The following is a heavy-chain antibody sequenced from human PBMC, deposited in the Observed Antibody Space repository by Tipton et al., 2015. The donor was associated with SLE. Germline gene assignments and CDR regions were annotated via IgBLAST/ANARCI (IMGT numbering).Heavy chain of an antibody. CDR3: ARVAGYGFDAFDI. Sequence: QVQLVQSGAEVKKPGASVKVSCKASGYTFTSYGISWVRQAPGQGLEWMGWISADSDTTNYAQKFQGRVTMTTDTSTSTAYMEMRSLRSDDTAVYYCARVAGYGFDAFDIWGQGTMVTVSS. CDR2: ISADSDTT. V-gene: IGHV1-18*04. D-gene: IGHD5-18*01. J-gene: IGHJ3*02. CDR1: GYTFTSYG.